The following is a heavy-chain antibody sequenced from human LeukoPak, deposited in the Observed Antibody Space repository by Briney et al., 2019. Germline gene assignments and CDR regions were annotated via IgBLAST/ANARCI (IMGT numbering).Heavy chain of an antibody. CDR3: AKSRCEITIFGDELNWFDP. Sequence: GGSLRLSCAASGFTFSSYGMHWVRQAPGKGLEWVAVISYDGSNKYYADSVKGRFTISRDNSENTLYLQMNSLRAEDTAVYYCAKSRCEITIFGDELNWFDPWGQGTLVTVSS. CDR2: ISYDGSNK. CDR1: GFTFSSYG. V-gene: IGHV3-30*18. J-gene: IGHJ5*02. D-gene: IGHD3-3*01.